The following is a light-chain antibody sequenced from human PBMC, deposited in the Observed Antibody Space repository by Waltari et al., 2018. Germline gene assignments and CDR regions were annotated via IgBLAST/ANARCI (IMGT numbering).Light chain of an antibody. CDR3: QQFYSTPLT. CDR1: QSISSR. V-gene: IGKV1-5*03. J-gene: IGKJ4*01. CDR2: KAS. Sequence: DIQMTQSPSTLSASVGYRVTITCRASQSISSRLAWYQQKPGKAPKLLIYKASSLESGVPSRFSGSGSGTDFTLTISSLQAGDVAVYYCQQFYSTPLTFGGGTKVEIK.